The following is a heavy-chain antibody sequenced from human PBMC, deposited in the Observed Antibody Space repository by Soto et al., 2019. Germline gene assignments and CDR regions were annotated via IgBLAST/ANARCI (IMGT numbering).Heavy chain of an antibody. D-gene: IGHD3-10*01. CDR1: GYTFTSYG. Sequence: QVQLVQSGAEVKKPGASVKVSCKASGYTFTSYGISWVRQAPGQGLEWMGWISAYNGNTNYAQKLQGRVTMTTDTSTSTAYMERRSLRFDDTAVYYCARGPPPVEWFGELSIDYWGQGTLVTVSS. CDR2: ISAYNGNT. V-gene: IGHV1-18*01. J-gene: IGHJ4*02. CDR3: ARGPPPVEWFGELSIDY.